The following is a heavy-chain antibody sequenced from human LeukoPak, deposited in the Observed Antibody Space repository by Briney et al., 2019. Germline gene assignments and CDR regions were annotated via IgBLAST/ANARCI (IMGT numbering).Heavy chain of an antibody. V-gene: IGHV4-34*01. CDR1: GGSFSGYY. Sequence: SETLSLTCAVYGGSFSGYYWSWIRQPPGKGLEWIGEINHSGSTNYNPSLKSRVTISVDTSKNQFYLKLSSVTAADTAVYYCARKEQWLPHDAFDIWGQGTMVTVSS. CDR2: INHSGST. CDR3: ARKEQWLPHDAFDI. D-gene: IGHD6-19*01. J-gene: IGHJ3*02.